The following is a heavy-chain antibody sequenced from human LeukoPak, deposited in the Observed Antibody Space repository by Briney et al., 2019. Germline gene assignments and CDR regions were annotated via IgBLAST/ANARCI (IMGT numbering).Heavy chain of an antibody. CDR2: IYYSGST. D-gene: IGHD3-10*01. CDR3: ARDKSGLGELLWSFDP. Sequence: SETLSPTCTVSGGSISSYYWSWIRQPPGKGLEWIGYIYYSGSTNYNPSLKSRVTISVDTSKNQFSLKLSSVTAADTAVYYCARDKSGLGELLWSFDPWGQGTLVTVSS. V-gene: IGHV4-59*01. J-gene: IGHJ5*02. CDR1: GGSISSYY.